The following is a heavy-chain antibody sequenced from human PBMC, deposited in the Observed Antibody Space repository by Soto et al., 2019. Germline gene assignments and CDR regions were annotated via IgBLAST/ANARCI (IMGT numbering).Heavy chain of an antibody. CDR2: INPSGGST. CDR3: ARDQILTDYDFWSGYPRPYYYYGMDV. V-gene: IGHV1-46*01. CDR1: GCTFTSYY. Sequence: ASVKVSCKASGCTFTSYYMHWVRQAPGQGLEWMGIINPSGGSTSYAQKFQGRVTMTRDTSTSTVYMELSSLRSEDTAVYYCARDQILTDYDFWSGYPRPYYYYGMDVWGQGTTVTVSS. D-gene: IGHD3-3*01. J-gene: IGHJ6*02.